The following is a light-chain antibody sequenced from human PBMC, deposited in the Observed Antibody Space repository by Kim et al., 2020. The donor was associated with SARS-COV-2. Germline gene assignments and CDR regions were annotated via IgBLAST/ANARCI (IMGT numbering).Light chain of an antibody. J-gene: IGLJ1*01. V-gene: IGLV7-46*01. Sequence: QAVVTQEPSMTVSPGGTVTLTCGSSTGAVTSGHYPYWFQQRPGQAPRALIYDTTHKHSWTPARFSGSLLGGKAALTLSGAQPEDEADYHCLISYSGGYVFGTGTKVTVL. CDR3: LISYSGGYV. CDR2: DTT. CDR1: TGAVTSGHY.